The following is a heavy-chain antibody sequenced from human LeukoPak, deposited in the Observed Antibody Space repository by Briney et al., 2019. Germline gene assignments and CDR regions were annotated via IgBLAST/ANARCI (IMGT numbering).Heavy chain of an antibody. Sequence: GGSLRLSCAASGFTFSDYYMSWIRQAPGKGLEWVSYISSSSSTIYYADSVKGRFTISRDNAKNSLYLQMNSLRVEDTAVYYCARDLSTSYGGAFDIWGQGTMVTVSS. CDR1: GFTFSDYY. J-gene: IGHJ3*02. CDR2: ISSSSSTI. V-gene: IGHV3-11*04. CDR3: ARDLSTSYGGAFDI. D-gene: IGHD3-16*01.